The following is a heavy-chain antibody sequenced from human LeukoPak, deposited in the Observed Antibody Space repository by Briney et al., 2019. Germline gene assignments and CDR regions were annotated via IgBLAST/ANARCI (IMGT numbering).Heavy chain of an antibody. D-gene: IGHD3-22*01. CDR1: GFTFDDYG. CDR2: INWNGGST. V-gene: IGHV3-20*04. Sequence: GSLRLSCAASGFTFDDYGMSWVRQAPGKGLEWVSGINWNGGSTGYADSVKGRFTISRDNAKNSLYLQMNSLRAEDTALYYCARDSTANYYDSSGPRMDVDYWGQGTLVTVSS. J-gene: IGHJ4*02. CDR3: ARDSTANYYDSSGPRMDVDY.